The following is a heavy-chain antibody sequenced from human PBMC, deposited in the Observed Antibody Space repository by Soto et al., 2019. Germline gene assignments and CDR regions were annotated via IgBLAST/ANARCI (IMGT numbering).Heavy chain of an antibody. D-gene: IGHD6-13*01. V-gene: IGHV3-7*01. Sequence: GGSLRLSCAASGFTFSSYWMSWVRQPPGTGLEWVANIKQDGSEKYYVDSVKGRFTISRDNAKNSLYLQMNSLRAEDTAVYYCARDRSSSWYLLYYFDYWGQGTLVTVSS. CDR2: IKQDGSEK. CDR1: GFTFSSYW. CDR3: ARDRSSSWYLLYYFDY. J-gene: IGHJ4*02.